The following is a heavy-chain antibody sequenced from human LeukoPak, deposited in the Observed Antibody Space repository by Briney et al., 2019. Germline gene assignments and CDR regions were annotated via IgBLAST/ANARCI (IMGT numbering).Heavy chain of an antibody. CDR2: IIPIFGTA. CDR3: ASATYYYDSSGYGPPYYYYMDV. J-gene: IGHJ6*03. D-gene: IGHD3-22*01. V-gene: IGHV1-69*13. CDR1: GGTFSSYA. Sequence: SVKVSCKASGGTFSSYAISWLRQAPGQGLEWMGGIIPIFGTANYAQKFQGRVTITADESTSTAYMELSSLRSEDTAVYYCASATYYYDSSGYGPPYYYYMDVWGKGTTVTISS.